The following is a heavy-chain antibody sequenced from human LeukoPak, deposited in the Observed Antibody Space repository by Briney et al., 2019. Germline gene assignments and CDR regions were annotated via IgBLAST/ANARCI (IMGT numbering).Heavy chain of an antibody. CDR2: INHSGST. CDR3: ARLMTTAPA. D-gene: IGHD4-17*01. CDR1: GGSFSGYY. Sequence: PSETLSLTCAVYGGSFSGYYWSWIRQPPGKGLEWIGEINHSGSTNYNPSLKSRVTISVDTSKNQFSLKLSSVTAADTAVYYCARLMTTAPAWGQGTLVTVSS. V-gene: IGHV4-34*01. J-gene: IGHJ5*02.